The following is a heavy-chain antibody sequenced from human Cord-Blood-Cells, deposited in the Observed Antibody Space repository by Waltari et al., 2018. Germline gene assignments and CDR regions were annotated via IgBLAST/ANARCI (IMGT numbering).Heavy chain of an antibody. Sequence: EVQLLESGGGLVQPGGSLRLSCAASGFTFSSYAMSWVRPAPGKGLEWVSAISGSGGSTYYADSVKGRFTISRDNSKNTLYLQMNSLRAEDTAVYYCAKDHESSSDAFDIWGQGTMVTVSS. CDR1: GFTFSSYA. V-gene: IGHV3-23*01. J-gene: IGHJ3*02. CDR2: ISGSGGST. D-gene: IGHD6-6*01. CDR3: AKDHESSSDAFDI.